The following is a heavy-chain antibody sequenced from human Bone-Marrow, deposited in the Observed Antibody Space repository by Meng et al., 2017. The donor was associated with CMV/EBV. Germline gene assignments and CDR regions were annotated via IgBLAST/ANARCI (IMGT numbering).Heavy chain of an antibody. CDR1: GYTFTGYY. V-gene: IGHV1-2*02. Sequence: GESLKISCKASGYTFTGYYMHWVRQAPGQGLEWMGWINPNSGGTNYAQKFQGRVTMTRDTSISTAYMELSRLRSDDTAVYYCAVAVAGYYYYGMDVCGQGTTVTVSS. CDR2: INPNSGGT. CDR3: AVAVAGYYYYGMDV. D-gene: IGHD6-19*01. J-gene: IGHJ6*02.